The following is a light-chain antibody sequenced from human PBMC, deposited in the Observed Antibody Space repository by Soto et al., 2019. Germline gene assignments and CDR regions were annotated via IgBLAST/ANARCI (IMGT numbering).Light chain of an antibody. CDR2: DVL. CDR1: QDIHRS. V-gene: IGKV1-33*01. CDR3: QQYDELPLT. J-gene: IGKJ4*01. Sequence: DIPITQSPSPLSASVGDIVTITCHASQDIHRSLNWYKQKPGKATRLLIYDVLNLETGVPSRLSVSGSGKNCTFTITRLQPEDSATYDCQQYDELPLTFGGGTKVEI.